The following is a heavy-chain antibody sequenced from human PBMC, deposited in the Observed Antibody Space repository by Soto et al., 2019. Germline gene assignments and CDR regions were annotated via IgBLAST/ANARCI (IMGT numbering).Heavy chain of an antibody. J-gene: IGHJ3*02. CDR1: GGSISSYY. CDR3: ARTRGDGPHAFDI. Sequence: SETLSLTCTVSGGSISSYYWSWIRQPPGKGLEWIGYIYYSGSTNYNPSLKSRVTISVDTSKNQFSLKLSSVTAADTAVYYCARTRGDGPHAFDIWGQGTMVTVSS. D-gene: IGHD3-16*01. CDR2: IYYSGST. V-gene: IGHV4-59*01.